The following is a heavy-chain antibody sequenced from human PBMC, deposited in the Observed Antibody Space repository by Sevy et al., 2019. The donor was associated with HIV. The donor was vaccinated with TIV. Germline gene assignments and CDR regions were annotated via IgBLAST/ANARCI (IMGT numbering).Heavy chain of an antibody. J-gene: IGHJ4*02. D-gene: IGHD2-15*01. CDR1: GFIFNTYA. V-gene: IGHV3-30-3*01. CDR2: ISYDGINK. Sequence: GGSLRLSCAASGFIFNTYAMHWVRQAPGKGLEWVAVISYDGINKYYADSVKGRFTISRDNSRNTLDLQMNSLRSEDTALYYCASTGYCTGGSCYSPFGYWGQGTPVTVSS. CDR3: ASTGYCTGGSCYSPFGY.